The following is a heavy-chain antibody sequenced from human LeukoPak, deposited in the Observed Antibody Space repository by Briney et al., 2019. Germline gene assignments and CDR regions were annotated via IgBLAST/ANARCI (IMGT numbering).Heavy chain of an antibody. J-gene: IGHJ4*02. CDR3: AKVRGYTYGDDY. Sequence: GGSLRLSCAASGFTVSSNYMTWVRQAPGKGLEWVSVIYNGGSTYYADSVKGRFTISRDSSKNTLYLQMNSLRAEDTAVYYCAKVRGYTYGDDYWGQGTLVTVSS. V-gene: IGHV3-53*01. CDR1: GFTVSSNY. D-gene: IGHD5-18*01. CDR2: IYNGGST.